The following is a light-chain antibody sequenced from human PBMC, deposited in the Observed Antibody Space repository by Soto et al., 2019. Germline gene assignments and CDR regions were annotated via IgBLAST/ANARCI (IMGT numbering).Light chain of an antibody. Sequence: QSVLTQSPSASASPGASVKLTCTLSSGHSAYAIAWHQQQPEKGPRYLMKVTSDGSHTKGDGIPDRFSGSSSGADRYLTISSLRSDDEADYYCQAWGTGGVFGGGTQLTVL. CDR1: SGHSAYA. CDR2: VTSDGSH. J-gene: IGLJ3*02. V-gene: IGLV4-69*01. CDR3: QAWGTGGV.